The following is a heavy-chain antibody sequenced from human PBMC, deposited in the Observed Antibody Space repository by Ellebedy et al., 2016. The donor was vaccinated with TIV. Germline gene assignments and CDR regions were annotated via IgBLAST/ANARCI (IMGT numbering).Heavy chain of an antibody. CDR1: GYSFTTYW. CDR2: IYSGDSDT. Sequence: GESLKISCKGSGYSFTTYWIGWVRQMPGKGLEWMGIIYSGDSDTRYNPSFQGQVTISADKSTSTAYLQLSSLKASDTAMYFCVRQRDYLWPRNDYWGQGTLVTVSS. J-gene: IGHJ4*02. D-gene: IGHD3-16*01. V-gene: IGHV5-51*01. CDR3: VRQRDYLWPRNDY.